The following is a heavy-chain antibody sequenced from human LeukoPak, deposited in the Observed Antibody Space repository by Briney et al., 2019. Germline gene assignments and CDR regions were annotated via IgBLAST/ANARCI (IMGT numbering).Heavy chain of an antibody. Sequence: SETLSLTCAVYGGSFSGYYWSWIRQPPGKGLEWIGEINHSGSTNYNPSLKSRVTISVDTSKNQFSLKLSSVTAADTAVYYCARGKSVTAIDHWGQGTLVTVSS. CDR1: GGSFSGYY. D-gene: IGHD2-21*02. CDR2: INHSGST. J-gene: IGHJ4*02. V-gene: IGHV4-34*01. CDR3: ARGKSVTAIDH.